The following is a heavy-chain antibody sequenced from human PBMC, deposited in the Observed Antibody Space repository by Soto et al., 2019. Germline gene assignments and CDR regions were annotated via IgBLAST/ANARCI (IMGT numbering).Heavy chain of an antibody. CDR1: GYTFTGYY. Sequence: ASVKVSCKASGYTFTGYYMHWVRQAPGQGLEWMGWINPNSGGTNYAQKFQGWVTMTRDTSISTAYMELSRLRSDDTAVYYCAEAIAARLGYLDYWGQGTLVTVSS. CDR2: INPNSGGT. D-gene: IGHD6-6*01. CDR3: AEAIAARLGYLDY. J-gene: IGHJ4*02. V-gene: IGHV1-2*04.